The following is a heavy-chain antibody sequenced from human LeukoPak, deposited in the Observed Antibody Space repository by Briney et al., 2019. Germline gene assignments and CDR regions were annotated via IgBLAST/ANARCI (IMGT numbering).Heavy chain of an antibody. CDR2: INENDGGT. V-gene: IGHV3-23*01. CDR3: ANARGIAVAGSFDY. J-gene: IGHJ4*02. Sequence: GGSLRLSCVASGFAFSNYAMNWVRQAPGKGLEWISSINENDGGTFYSDSVKGRFTVSRDNSKNTLYLQMNSLRAEDTAVYYCANARGIAVAGSFDYWGQGTLVTVSS. D-gene: IGHD6-19*01. CDR1: GFAFSNYA.